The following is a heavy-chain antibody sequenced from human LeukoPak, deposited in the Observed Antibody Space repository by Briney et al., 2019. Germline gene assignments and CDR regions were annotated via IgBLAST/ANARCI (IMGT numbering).Heavy chain of an antibody. CDR1: AYSFTSYW. CDR3: ASWGIAVAGPFDY. D-gene: IGHD6-19*01. CDR2: IDPSDSYT. Sequence: GASLQISSKASAYSFTSYWISWVRPMPGKGQGWMGRIDPSDSYTNYSPSFQGHVTISADKSSSTAYLQWSSLKASDTAMYYCASWGIAVAGPFDYWGQGTVVTVSS. V-gene: IGHV5-10-1*01. J-gene: IGHJ4*02.